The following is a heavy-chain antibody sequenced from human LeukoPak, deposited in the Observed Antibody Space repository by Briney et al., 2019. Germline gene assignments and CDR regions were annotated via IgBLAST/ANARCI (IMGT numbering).Heavy chain of an antibody. J-gene: IGHJ4*02. CDR3: ILNYDSSGALFDY. V-gene: IGHV3-15*01. CDR1: GFTFSNAW. CDR2: IKSKTNGGTT. D-gene: IGHD3-22*01. Sequence: GGSLRLSCAASGFTFSNAWLSWVRQAPGKGLEWVGRIKSKTNGGTTDFAAPVKGRFTISREDSKNTLYLQMNSLKTEDTAVYYCILNYDSSGALFDYWARGSLVTVS.